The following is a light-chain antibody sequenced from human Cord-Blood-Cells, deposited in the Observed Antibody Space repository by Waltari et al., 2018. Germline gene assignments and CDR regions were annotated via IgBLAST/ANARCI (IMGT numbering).Light chain of an antibody. CDR2: DAS. V-gene: IGKV3-11*01. Sequence: EIVLTQSPATLSLSPGESATLSCRASQSVSSYLAWYQQKPGQAHRLLIYDASNRATGIPARFSGSGSGTDFTLTISSLEPEDFAVYYCQQRSNWYTFGQGTKLEIK. J-gene: IGKJ2*01. CDR3: QQRSNWYT. CDR1: QSVSSY.